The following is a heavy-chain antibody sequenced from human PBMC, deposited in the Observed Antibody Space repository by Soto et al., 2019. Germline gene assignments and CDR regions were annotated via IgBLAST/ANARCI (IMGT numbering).Heavy chain of an antibody. V-gene: IGHV1-69*12. CDR2: IIPFFGTA. Sequence: QVQLVQSGAEVKKPGSSVKVSCKASGGTFSSYAISWVRQAPGQGLEWLGGIIPFFGTANYAQKFQGRGTLTADEXTXXAYMELSSLRSEGTAVYYCARDNSNYPPYYCGMDVWGQGTTVTVSS. CDR3: ARDNSNYPPYYCGMDV. CDR1: GGTFSSYA. J-gene: IGHJ6*02. D-gene: IGHD4-4*01.